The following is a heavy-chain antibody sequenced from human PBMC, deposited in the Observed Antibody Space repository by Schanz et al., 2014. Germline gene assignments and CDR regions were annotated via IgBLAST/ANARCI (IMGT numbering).Heavy chain of an antibody. CDR1: GFTFGTFW. J-gene: IGHJ4*02. CDR3: AKSMYSTSWAFDF. D-gene: IGHD2-2*01. Sequence: VYLVESGGGLLQPGGSLRLSCAASGFTFGTFWMSWVRQAPGKGLEWVAFIWYDGSNKYYADSVKGRFTISRDNSKNTLYVQMNSLRAEDTAVYYCAKSMYSTSWAFDFWGQGAQVTVSS. V-gene: IGHV3-30*02. CDR2: IWYDGSNK.